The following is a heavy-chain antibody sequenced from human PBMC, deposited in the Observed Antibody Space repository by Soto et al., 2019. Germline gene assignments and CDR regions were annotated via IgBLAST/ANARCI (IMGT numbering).Heavy chain of an antibody. V-gene: IGHV4-31*03. CDR2: IYYSGST. CDR3: ACSYYYDSSGYPNDAFDI. Sequence: SETLSLTCTFSVVSISSGGYYWSWIRQHPWKGLEWIGYIYYSGSTYYNPSLKSRVTISVDTSKNQFSLKLSSVTAADTAVYYCACSYYYDSSGYPNDAFDILGQGPMVIVS. J-gene: IGHJ3*02. D-gene: IGHD3-22*01. CDR1: VVSISSGGYY.